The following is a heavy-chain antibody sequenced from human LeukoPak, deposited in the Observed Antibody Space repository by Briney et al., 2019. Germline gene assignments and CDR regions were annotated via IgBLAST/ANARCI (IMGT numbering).Heavy chain of an antibody. V-gene: IGHV4-61*02. Sequence: SQTLSLTCTVSGGSIISGSYYWSWIRQPAGKGLEWIGRIYTSGSTNYHPSLRSRVTISLDTSKNQFSLKLSSVTAADTAVYYCARVEWSDGGHSLDVWGQGTLVTVSS. D-gene: IGHD3-3*01. J-gene: IGHJ3*01. CDR2: IYTSGST. CDR3: ARVEWSDGGHSLDV. CDR1: GGSIISGSYY.